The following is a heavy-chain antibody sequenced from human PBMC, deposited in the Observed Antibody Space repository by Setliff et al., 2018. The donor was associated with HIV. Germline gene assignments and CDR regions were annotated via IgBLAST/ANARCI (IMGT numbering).Heavy chain of an antibody. Sequence: SETLSLTCTVSGGSISSHYWSWIRQPPGKGLEWIGSIYKTGSTNYNPSLKSRVTISVDTSKNQFSLKLSSVTAADTAVYYCARLYRWELSSNPDASDIWGQGTMVTVSS. CDR1: GGSISSHY. CDR3: ARLYRWELSSNPDASDI. CDR2: IYKTGST. D-gene: IGHD3-16*02. J-gene: IGHJ3*02. V-gene: IGHV4-59*08.